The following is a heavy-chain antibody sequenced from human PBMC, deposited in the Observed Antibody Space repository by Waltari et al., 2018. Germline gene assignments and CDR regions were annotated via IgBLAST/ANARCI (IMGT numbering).Heavy chain of an antibody. J-gene: IGHJ6*03. CDR3: ARVGGGYNYRYYYYYYMDV. CDR2: IYYSGST. D-gene: IGHD5-12*01. V-gene: IGHV4-59*11. CDR1: GGSISSHY. Sequence: QVQLQESGPGLVKPSETLSLTCTVSGGSISSHYWSWIRQPPGKGLEWIGYIYYSGSTNYNPSLKSRVTISVDTSKNQFSLKLSSVTAADTAVYYCARVGGGYNYRYYYYYYMDVWGKGTTVTVSS.